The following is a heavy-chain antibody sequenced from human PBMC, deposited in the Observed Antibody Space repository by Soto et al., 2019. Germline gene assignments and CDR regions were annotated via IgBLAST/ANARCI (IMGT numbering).Heavy chain of an antibody. CDR1: GFTFSDYY. J-gene: IGHJ4*02. V-gene: IGHV3-11*06. CDR2: ISSSSSYT. D-gene: IGHD6-6*01. CDR3: ASYSSSFLFDY. Sequence: PGGSLRLSCAASGFTFSDYYMSWIRQAPGKGLEWVSYISSSSSYTNYADSVEGRFTVSRDNAKNSLYLQMNSLRAEDTAVYYCASYSSSFLFDYWGQGTLVTVSS.